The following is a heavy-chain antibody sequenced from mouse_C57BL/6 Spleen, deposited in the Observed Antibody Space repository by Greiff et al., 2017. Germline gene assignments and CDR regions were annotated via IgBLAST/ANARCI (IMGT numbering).Heavy chain of an antibody. D-gene: IGHD1-1*01. Sequence: QVQLQQPGAELVMPGASVKLSCKASGYTFTSYWMHWVKQRPGQGLEWIGEIDPSDSYTNYNQKFKGKSTLTVDKSSSTAYMQLSSLTSEDSAVYYCTRSTVVAPGDWGQGATLTVSS. CDR3: TRSTVVAPGD. J-gene: IGHJ2*01. V-gene: IGHV1-69*01. CDR2: IDPSDSYT. CDR1: GYTFTSYW.